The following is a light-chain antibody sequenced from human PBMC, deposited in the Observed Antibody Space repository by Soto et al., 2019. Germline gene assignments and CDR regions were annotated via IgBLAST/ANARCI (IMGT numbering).Light chain of an antibody. CDR2: KAT. CDR3: QPYNTH. Sequence: DIQMTQSPSTLSASVGDRVTITCRASQDISIYLAWYQQKPGQAPRLLIYKATSLESGVPSRFSGSGSGTEFTLTISSLQPDDFAIYYCQPYNTHVGGGTKVEIK. V-gene: IGKV1-5*03. J-gene: IGKJ4*01. CDR1: QDISIY.